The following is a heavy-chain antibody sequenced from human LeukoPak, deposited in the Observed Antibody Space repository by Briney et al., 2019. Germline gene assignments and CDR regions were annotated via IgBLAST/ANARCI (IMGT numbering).Heavy chain of an antibody. Sequence: ASVKVSCKVSGYTLTELSMHWVRQAPGKGLEWVGGFDPEDGETIYAQKFQGRVTMTEDTSTDTAYMELSSLRSEDTAVYYCATDGSGWYGHMDVWGQGTTVTVSS. D-gene: IGHD6-19*01. V-gene: IGHV1-24*01. CDR1: GYTLTELS. CDR2: FDPEDGET. J-gene: IGHJ6*02. CDR3: ATDGSGWYGHMDV.